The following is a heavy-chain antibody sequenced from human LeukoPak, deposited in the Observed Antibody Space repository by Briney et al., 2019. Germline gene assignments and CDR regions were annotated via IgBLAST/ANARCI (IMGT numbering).Heavy chain of an antibody. CDR3: ARDGSSGRGYYYYYGMDD. V-gene: IGHV3-53*01. CDR2: MHSVGTT. J-gene: IGHJ6*04. CDR1: GFTISSNA. D-gene: IGHD1-26*01. Sequence: GGSLRLSCAASGFTISSNAMSWVRQAPGKGLEWVSIMHSVGTTYYADSVKGRFTFSRDNSKNTLYLQMNNLRAEDTAVYYCARDGSSGRGYYYYYGMDDWGEGTTVTVSS.